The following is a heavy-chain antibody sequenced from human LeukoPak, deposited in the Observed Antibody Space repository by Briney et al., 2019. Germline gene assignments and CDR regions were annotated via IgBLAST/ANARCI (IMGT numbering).Heavy chain of an antibody. V-gene: IGHV4-4*07. CDR2: IYTSGST. CDR3: ARDAVYGYCSGGSCYLYENWFDP. J-gene: IGHJ5*02. Sequence: SETLSLTCTVSGGSISSYYWSWTRQPAGKGLEWIGRIYTSGSTNYNPSLKSRVTMSVDTSKNQFSLKLSSVTAADTAVYYCARDAVYGYCSGGSCYLYENWFDPWGQGTLVTVSS. CDR1: GGSISSYY. D-gene: IGHD2-15*01.